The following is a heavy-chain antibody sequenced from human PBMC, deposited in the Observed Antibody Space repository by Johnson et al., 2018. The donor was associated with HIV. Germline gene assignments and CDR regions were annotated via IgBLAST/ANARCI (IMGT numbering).Heavy chain of an antibody. CDR2: ISYDGSNK. CDR3: AREGSVSYGGAFDI. CDR1: GFTFSSYA. J-gene: IGHJ3*02. V-gene: IGHV3-30-3*01. Sequence: QVQLVESGGGVVQPGGSLRLSCAASGFTFSSYAMHWVRQAPGKGLEWVAVISYDGSNKYYADSVKGRFTISRDNSKNTLYLQMNSRRAEDTAVYYWAREGSVSYGGAFDIWGQGTMVTVSS. D-gene: IGHD3-10*01.